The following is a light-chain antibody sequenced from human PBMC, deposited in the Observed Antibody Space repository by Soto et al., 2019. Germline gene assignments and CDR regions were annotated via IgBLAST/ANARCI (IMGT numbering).Light chain of an antibody. CDR3: QQRSNCPPS. V-gene: IGKV3-11*01. Sequence: EIVLTNCPTTLSQSPGERGAXSCRASQSVSSYLAWYQQKPGQAPRLLIYDASNRATGIPARFSGSGSGTDFTLTISSLEPEDFAVYYCQQRSNCPPSFGQGTELDNK. J-gene: IGKJ1*01. CDR1: QSVSSY. CDR2: DAS.